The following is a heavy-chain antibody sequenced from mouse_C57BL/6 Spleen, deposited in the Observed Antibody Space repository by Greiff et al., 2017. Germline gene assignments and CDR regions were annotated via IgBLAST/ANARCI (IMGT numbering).Heavy chain of an antibody. J-gene: IGHJ4*01. CDR1: GFTFSDYG. CDR3: ARDGYSHYYAMDY. Sequence: EVKLMESGGGLVKPGGSLKLSCAASGFTFSDYGMHWVRQAPEKGLEWVAYISSGSSTIYYADTVKGRFTISRDNAKNTLFLQMTSLRSEDTAMYYCARDGYSHYYAMDYWGQGTSVTVSS. CDR2: ISSGSSTI. D-gene: IGHD2-3*01. V-gene: IGHV5-17*01.